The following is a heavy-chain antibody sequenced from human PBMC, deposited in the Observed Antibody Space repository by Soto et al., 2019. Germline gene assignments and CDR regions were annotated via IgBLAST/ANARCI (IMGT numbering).Heavy chain of an antibody. Sequence: QVQLRESGPGLVMPSQTLSLTCTVSGDSIGSGNKYWSWIWQAPGKGLEWIGYIFSSGTTYYNPSLKSRLTMSLDTSQNQFSLKLNSVTAADTAVYFCARVPSPFDFYYAMDVWGQGTTVTVSS. D-gene: IGHD3-16*01. J-gene: IGHJ6*02. CDR1: GDSIGSGNKY. CDR2: IFSSGTT. V-gene: IGHV4-30-4*01. CDR3: ARVPSPFDFYYAMDV.